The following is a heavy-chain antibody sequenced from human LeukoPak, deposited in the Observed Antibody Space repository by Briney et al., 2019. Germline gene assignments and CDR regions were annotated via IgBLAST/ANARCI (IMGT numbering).Heavy chain of an antibody. V-gene: IGHV3-21*06. Sequence: KAGGSLRLSCTASGFTFSDCDMKWFRQAPGKGLQWVSSISYMGDHRYYADSAKGRFTISRDNAKNSLYLQMDNLRADDTAVYYCGKAFPPLRVAAAGDYWGQGTLVTVSS. CDR2: ISYMGDHR. CDR3: GKAFPPLRVAAAGDY. J-gene: IGHJ4*02. CDR1: GFTFSDCD. D-gene: IGHD6-25*01.